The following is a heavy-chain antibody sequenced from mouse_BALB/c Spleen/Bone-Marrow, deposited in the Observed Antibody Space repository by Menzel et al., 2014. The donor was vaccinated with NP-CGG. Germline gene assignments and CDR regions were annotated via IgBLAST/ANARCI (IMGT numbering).Heavy chain of an antibody. CDR2: INPSTGYT. J-gene: IGHJ4*01. Sequence: VQLQQSGAGLAKPGASVKMSCKASGYTFTSYWMHWVKQRPGQGLEWIGYINPSTGYTEYNQKFKDKATLTADKSSSTAYMQLSSLTSEDSAVYYCARPENYDAMDYWGQGTSVTVSS. V-gene: IGHV1-7*01. CDR3: ARPENYDAMDY. CDR1: GYTFTSYW.